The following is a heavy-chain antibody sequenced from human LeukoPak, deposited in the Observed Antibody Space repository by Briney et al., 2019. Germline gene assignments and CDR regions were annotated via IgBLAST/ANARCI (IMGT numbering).Heavy chain of an antibody. V-gene: IGHV1-18*01. CDR3: ARDPTQLYWAVAFDY. Sequence: ASVKVSCKASGYTFTSYGISWVRQAPGQGLEWMGWISAYNGNTNYAQKLQGRVTMTTDTSTSTAYMELRSLRSDDTAVYYCARDPTQLYWAVAFDYWGQGTLVTVSS. CDR2: ISAYNGNT. J-gene: IGHJ4*02. CDR1: GYTFTSYG. D-gene: IGHD6-19*01.